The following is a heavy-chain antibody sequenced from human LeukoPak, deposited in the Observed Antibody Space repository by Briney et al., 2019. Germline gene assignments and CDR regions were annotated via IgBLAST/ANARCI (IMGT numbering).Heavy chain of an antibody. Sequence: GASVKVSCKATSRISWVRQAPAQGREWMGWIGTYGGDTYYAQKFQGRITVTTDTSTSTVYMELRNLRSDDTAVYYCARDLWNFYDDSGYNRDFDSWGQGTLVTVSS. CDR2: IGTYGGDT. D-gene: IGHD3-22*01. CDR3: ARDLWNFYDDSGYNRDFDS. V-gene: IGHV1-18*01. CDR1: TSR. J-gene: IGHJ5*01.